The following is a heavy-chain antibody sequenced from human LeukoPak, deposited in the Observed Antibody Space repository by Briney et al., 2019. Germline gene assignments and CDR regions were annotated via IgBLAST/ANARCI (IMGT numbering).Heavy chain of an antibody. J-gene: IGHJ4*02. V-gene: IGHV3-53*01. Sequence: GGSLRLSCAASGFTVSSNYMSWVRQAPGKGLEWVSVIYSGGSTYYAASVTGRFTVSRDNSKNMLYLQMNTLTAEDTAVYYCAKGGAVILDYFDYWGQGTLVTVSS. CDR3: AKGGAVILDYFDY. CDR1: GFTVSSNY. D-gene: IGHD3-3*01. CDR2: IYSGGST.